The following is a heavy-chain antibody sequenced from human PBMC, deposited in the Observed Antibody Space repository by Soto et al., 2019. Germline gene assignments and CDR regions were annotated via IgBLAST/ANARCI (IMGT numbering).Heavy chain of an antibody. CDR1: GYTFFTYD. CDR3: GSHPVPRTQENGFDP. V-gene: IGHV1-18*01. D-gene: IGHD2-8*01. J-gene: IGHJ5*02. Sequence: QVHLVQSGVEVKTPGASVKVSCQASGYTFFTYDISWVRQAPGQGLEWMGWISTYSGDTKYAQKFQGRVTMTTDTSTITAYLKRRSLSPNDTPLYNCGSHPVPRTQENGFDPWGQGTRSPSPQ. CDR2: ISTYSGDT.